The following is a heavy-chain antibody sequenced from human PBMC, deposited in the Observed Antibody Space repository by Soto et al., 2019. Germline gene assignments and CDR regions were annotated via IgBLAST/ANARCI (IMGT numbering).Heavy chain of an antibody. D-gene: IGHD5-18*01. V-gene: IGHV3-74*01. J-gene: IGHJ4*02. CDR2: INSDGSKT. CDR1: AFTFSSHW. CDR3: ARGWVEGIPRQPPSDY. Sequence: EVQLVESGGGLVQPGGSLRLSCAASAFTFSSHWMHWVRQAPGKGLVWVSRINSDGSKTSADSVKGRFTISRDNAKNTLYLQMNSLRAEDTAVYYCARGWVEGIPRQPPSDYWGQGTLVTVSS.